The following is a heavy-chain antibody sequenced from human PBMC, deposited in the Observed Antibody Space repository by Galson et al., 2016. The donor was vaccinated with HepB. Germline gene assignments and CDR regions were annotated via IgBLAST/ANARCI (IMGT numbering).Heavy chain of an antibody. Sequence: SVKVSCKASGYTFSDYGFNWVRQAPGQGLEWMGWISIYNGNTNYAQKVQGRVAMTTDTYTTKVYMELRSLTPDDTAVYFCARDAVGTTARPYYFDHWGQGTLVTVSS. D-gene: IGHD2-2*01. CDR3: ARDAVGTTARPYYFDH. CDR2: ISIYNGNT. CDR1: GYTFSDYG. J-gene: IGHJ4*02. V-gene: IGHV1-18*04.